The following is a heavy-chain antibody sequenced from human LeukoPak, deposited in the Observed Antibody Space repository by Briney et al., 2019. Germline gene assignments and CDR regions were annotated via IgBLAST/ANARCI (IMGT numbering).Heavy chain of an antibody. CDR3: AKDHYDFWSGYEVLPDY. CDR1: GFTFSDYN. Sequence: PGGSLRLSCAASGFTFSDYNINWVRQAPGKGLEWVSSIRSSRGYIYYADSVKGRFTISRDNSKNTLYLQMNSLRAEDTAVYYCAKDHYDFWSGYEVLPDYWGQGTLVTVSS. V-gene: IGHV3-21*04. CDR2: IRSSRGYI. D-gene: IGHD3-3*01. J-gene: IGHJ4*02.